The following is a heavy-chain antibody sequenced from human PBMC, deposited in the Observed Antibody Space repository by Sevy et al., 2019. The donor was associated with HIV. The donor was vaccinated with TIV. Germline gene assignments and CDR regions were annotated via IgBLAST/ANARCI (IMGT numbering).Heavy chain of an antibody. CDR1: GFTFGSYE. D-gene: IGHD3-3*01. CDR2: ISSSGSTI. V-gene: IGHV3-48*03. J-gene: IGHJ5*02. Sequence: GGSLRLSCAASGFTFGSYEMNWVRQAPGKGLEWVSYISSSGSTIYYADSVKGRFTISRDNAKNSLYLQMNSLRAEDTAVYYCARDWGRYDFWSGYFCWYDPWGQGTLVTVSS. CDR3: ARDWGRYDFWSGYFCWYDP.